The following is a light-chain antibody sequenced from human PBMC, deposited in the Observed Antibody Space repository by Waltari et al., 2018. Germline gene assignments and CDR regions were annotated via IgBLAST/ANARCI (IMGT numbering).Light chain of an antibody. V-gene: IGKV3-11*01. CDR1: QSVSSY. J-gene: IGKJ4*01. CDR3: QQRTNWT. Sequence: EIVLTQSPVTLSLSPGERATLSCRASQSVSSYLAWYQQKPGQAPRLLIYDASTRATGIPARFSGSGSGTDFTLTISSLEPEDFAVYYCQQRTNWTFGGGTNVEIK. CDR2: DAS.